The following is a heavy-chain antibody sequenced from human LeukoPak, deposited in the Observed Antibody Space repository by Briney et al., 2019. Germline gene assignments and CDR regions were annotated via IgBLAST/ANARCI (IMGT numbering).Heavy chain of an antibody. D-gene: IGHD2-2*01. CDR2: IRSKPRGGTT. Sequence: PGRSLRLSCTASGFRFGDYAMSWFRQAPGKGLEWVGFIRSKPRGGTTEYAASVKGRFTISRDDSKSIAYLQMNSLKNEDTGVYYCTRDLSFIGYCTSTSCLWGQGTLVTVSS. CDR1: GFRFGDYA. J-gene: IGHJ4*02. V-gene: IGHV3-49*03. CDR3: TRDLSFIGYCTSTSCL.